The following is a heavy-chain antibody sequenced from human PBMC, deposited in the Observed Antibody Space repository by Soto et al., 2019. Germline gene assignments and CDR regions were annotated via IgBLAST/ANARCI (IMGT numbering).Heavy chain of an antibody. D-gene: IGHD6-6*01. CDR2: ISSSGSTI. V-gene: IGHV3-11*01. J-gene: IGHJ6*03. CDR3: ARVQQLEEFGYYYYYMDV. Sequence: GGSLRLSCAASGFTFSDYYMSWIRQAPGKGLEWVSYISSSGSTIYYADSVKGRFTISRDNAKNSLYLQMNSLRAEDTAVYYCARVQQLEEFGYYYYYMDVWGKGTTVTVSS. CDR1: GFTFSDYY.